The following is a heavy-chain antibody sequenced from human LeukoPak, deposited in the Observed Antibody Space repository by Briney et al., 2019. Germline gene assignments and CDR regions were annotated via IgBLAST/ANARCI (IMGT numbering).Heavy chain of an antibody. J-gene: IGHJ1*01. CDR1: GGSISSSSYY. V-gene: IGHV4-39*01. CDR3: ARHQGDDSTGYPMDFQH. Sequence: PSETLSLTCTVSGGSISSSSYYWGWIRQPPGKGLEWIGSIYYSGSTYYNPSLKSRVTISVDTSKNQSSLKLSSVTAADTAVYYCARHQGDDSTGYPMDFQHWGQGTLVTVSS. D-gene: IGHD3-22*01. CDR2: IYYSGST.